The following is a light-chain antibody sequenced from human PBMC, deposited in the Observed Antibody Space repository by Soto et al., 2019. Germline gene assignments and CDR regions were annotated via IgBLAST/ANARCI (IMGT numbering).Light chain of an antibody. CDR1: QSVSSY. V-gene: IGKV3-11*01. J-gene: IGKJ1*01. Sequence: EIVLTQSPATRSLSPGERATLSCRASQSVSSYLAWYQQKPGQAPRLLIYDASNTATGIPARFSGSGSGTDFTLTISSLEPEDFAVYYCQQRSNWPRTFGQGTKVEIK. CDR2: DAS. CDR3: QQRSNWPRT.